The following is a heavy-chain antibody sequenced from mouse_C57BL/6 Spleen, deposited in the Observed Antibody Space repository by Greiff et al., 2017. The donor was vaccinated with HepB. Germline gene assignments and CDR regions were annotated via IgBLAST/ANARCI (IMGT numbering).Heavy chain of an antibody. Sequence: VQLQQSGAELVKPGASVKISCKASGYAFSSYWMNWVKQRPGKGLEWIGQIYPGDGDTNYNGKFKGKATLTADKASSTAYMQLSSLTSEDSAVYFCARWGYYGYDWYFDVWGTGTTVTVSS. CDR3: ARWGYYGYDWYFDV. J-gene: IGHJ1*03. V-gene: IGHV1-80*01. CDR2: IYPGDGDT. D-gene: IGHD2-2*01. CDR1: GYAFSSYW.